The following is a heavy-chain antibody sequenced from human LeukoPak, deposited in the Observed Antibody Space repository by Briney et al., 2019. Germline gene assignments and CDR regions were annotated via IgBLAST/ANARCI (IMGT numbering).Heavy chain of an antibody. CDR1: GFTFSSYA. CDR3: ARYCITTSCQDDNSYYGMDV. J-gene: IGHJ6*02. V-gene: IGHV3-23*01. CDR2: ISDST. D-gene: IGHD2-2*01. Sequence: GGSLRLSCAASGFTFSSYAMSWVRQAPGKGLEWVSAISDSTYYADSVKGRFTISRDNSKNTLYLLMNSLRAEDTAVYLCARYCITTSCQDDNSYYGMDVWGQGTTVTVSS.